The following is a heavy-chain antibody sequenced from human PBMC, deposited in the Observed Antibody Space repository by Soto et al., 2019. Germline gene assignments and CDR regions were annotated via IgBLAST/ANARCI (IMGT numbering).Heavy chain of an antibody. Sequence: GGSLRLSCAASGFTFSSYAMSWVRQAPGKGLEWVSAISGSGGSTYYADSVKGRFTISRDNSKNTLYLQMSSLRAEDTAVYYCAKGPDVLRYFDWLLSVGYFDYWGQGTLVTVSS. CDR1: GFTFSSYA. J-gene: IGHJ4*02. CDR3: AKGPDVLRYFDWLLSVGYFDY. D-gene: IGHD3-9*01. V-gene: IGHV3-23*01. CDR2: ISGSGGST.